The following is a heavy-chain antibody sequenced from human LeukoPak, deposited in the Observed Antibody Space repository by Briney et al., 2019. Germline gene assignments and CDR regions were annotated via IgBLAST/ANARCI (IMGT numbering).Heavy chain of an antibody. CDR2: INPNSRVT. D-gene: IGHD4-23*01. CDR1: EYIFTGYY. V-gene: IGHV1-2*02. Sequence: ASVKVSCKASEYIFTGYYMHWVRQAPGQGLEWMGWINPNSRVTNSAQKFQGRVTMTRDTSISTAYMELSRLRSDDTAVYYCARAWGTTVATFFDYWGQGTLVTVSS. CDR3: ARAWGTTVATFFDY. J-gene: IGHJ4*02.